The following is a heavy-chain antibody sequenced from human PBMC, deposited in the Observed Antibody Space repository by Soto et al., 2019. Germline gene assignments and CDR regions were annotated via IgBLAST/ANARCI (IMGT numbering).Heavy chain of an antibody. J-gene: IGHJ6*02. Sequence: GGSLRLSCVASGFTFSSYSMNWVRQAPGKGLEWVSYISSSSSTIYYADSVKGRFTISRDNAKNSLYLQMNSLRAEDTAVYYCAKDKGPMVRGEYGMDVWGQGTTVTVSS. CDR2: ISSSSSTI. CDR1: GFTFSSYS. CDR3: AKDKGPMVRGEYGMDV. D-gene: IGHD3-10*01. V-gene: IGHV3-48*01.